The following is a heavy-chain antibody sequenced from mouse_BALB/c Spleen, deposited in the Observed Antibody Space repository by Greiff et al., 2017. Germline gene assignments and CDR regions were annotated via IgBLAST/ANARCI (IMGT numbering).Heavy chain of an antibody. D-gene: IGHD2-2*01. CDR2: ISYSGST. Sequence: EVQLQESGPSLVKPSQTLSLTCSVTGDSITSGYWNWIRKFPGNKLEYMGYISYSGSTYYNPSLKSRISITRDTSKNQYYLQLNSVTTEDTATYYCARGGYFGYDIYAMDYWGQGTSVTVSS. CDR3: ARGGYFGYDIYAMDY. J-gene: IGHJ4*01. CDR1: GDSITSGY. V-gene: IGHV3-8*02.